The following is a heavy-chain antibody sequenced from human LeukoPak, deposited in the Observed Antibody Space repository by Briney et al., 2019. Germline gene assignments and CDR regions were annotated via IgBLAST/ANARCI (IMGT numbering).Heavy chain of an antibody. CDR1: GGSISSSSYY. Sequence: PSETLSLTCTVSGGSISSSSYYWGWIRQPPGKGLEWIGSIYYSGSAYYNPSLKSRVTISVDTSKNQFSLKLSSVTAADTAVYYCARPMVATVPGFDYWGQGTLVTVSS. CDR3: ARPMVATVPGFDY. CDR2: IYYSGSA. V-gene: IGHV4-39*01. J-gene: IGHJ4*02. D-gene: IGHD5-12*01.